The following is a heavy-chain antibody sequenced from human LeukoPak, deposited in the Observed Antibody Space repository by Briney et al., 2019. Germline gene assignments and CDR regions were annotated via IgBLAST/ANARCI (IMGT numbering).Heavy chain of an antibody. CDR2: IKQDGSEK. V-gene: IGHV3-7*01. CDR3: ARIPPQRSILTGYYFDY. J-gene: IGHJ4*02. D-gene: IGHD3-9*01. CDR1: GFTFSSYW. Sequence: GGSLRLSCAASGFTFSSYWMSWVRQAPGKGLDWVANIKQDGSEKYYVDSVKGRFTISRDNAKNSLYLQMNSLRAEDTAVYYCARIPPQRSILTGYYFDYWGQGTLVTVSS.